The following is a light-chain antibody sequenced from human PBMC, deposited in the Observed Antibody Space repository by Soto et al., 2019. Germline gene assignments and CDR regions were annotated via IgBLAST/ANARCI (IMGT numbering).Light chain of an antibody. J-gene: IGLJ2*01. CDR3: SAWDDSLNGVI. V-gene: IGLV1-44*01. CDR1: SSNIGSHT. CDR2: SNN. Sequence: QSVLTQPPSASGTPGQRITISCSGSSSNIGSHTVTWHQQVPGTAPKLLIYSNNERPSGVPDRFSGSKSGTSASLAISGLQSGDEADYYCSAWDDSLNGVIFGGGTKLTVL.